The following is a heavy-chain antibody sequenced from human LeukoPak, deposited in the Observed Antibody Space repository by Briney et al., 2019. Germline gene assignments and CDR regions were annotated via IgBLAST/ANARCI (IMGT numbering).Heavy chain of an antibody. Sequence: GASVKVSCKASGGTFSSYAISWVRQAPGQGLEWMGGIIPIFGTANYAQKFQGRVTITTDESTSTAYMELSSLGSEDTAVYYCARGLTPDWYFDLWGRGTLVTVSS. D-gene: IGHD4-23*01. J-gene: IGHJ2*01. CDR2: IIPIFGTA. V-gene: IGHV1-69*05. CDR1: GGTFSSYA. CDR3: ARGLTPDWYFDL.